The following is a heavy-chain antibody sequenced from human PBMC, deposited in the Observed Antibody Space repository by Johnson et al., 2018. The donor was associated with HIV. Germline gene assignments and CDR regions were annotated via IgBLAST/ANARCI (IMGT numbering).Heavy chain of an antibody. V-gene: IGHV3-30-3*01. D-gene: IGHD5-24*01. CDR3: AKDAQAGPIRRDGYNGASAFDI. Sequence: VQLVESGGGVVQPGRSLRLSCAASGFTFSSYAMHWVRQAPGKGLEWVAVISYDGSNKYYADSVKGRFTISRDNSKNTLYLQMNSLRAEDTAVYYCAKDAQAGPIRRDGYNGASAFDIWGQGTMVTVSS. CDR2: ISYDGSNK. J-gene: IGHJ3*02. CDR1: GFTFSSYA.